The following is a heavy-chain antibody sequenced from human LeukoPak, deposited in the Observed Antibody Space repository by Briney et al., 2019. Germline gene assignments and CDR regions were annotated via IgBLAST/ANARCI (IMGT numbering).Heavy chain of an antibody. V-gene: IGHV4-39*07. J-gene: IGHJ3*02. CDR1: GDSISSRSYY. Sequence: PSETLSLTCTVSGDSISSRSYYWGWIRQPPGKGLEWIGSIYYSGSTYYNPSLKSRVTISVDTSKNQFSLKLSSVTAADTAVYYCARVYYYDSSGYYYAFDIWGQGTMVTVSS. D-gene: IGHD3-22*01. CDR3: ARVYYYDSSGYYYAFDI. CDR2: IYYSGST.